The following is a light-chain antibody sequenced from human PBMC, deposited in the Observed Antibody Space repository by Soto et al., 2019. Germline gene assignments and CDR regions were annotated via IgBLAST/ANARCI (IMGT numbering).Light chain of an antibody. CDR3: QQYGSSPPEIT. CDR1: QSVSSSY. Sequence: EIVLTQSPGTLSLSPGERVTLSCRASQSVSSSYLAWYQQKPGQAPRLLIYGASSRAAGIPDRFSGSGSGTDFTLTISRLEPVDFAVYYCQQYGSSPPEITFGQGTRLEIK. J-gene: IGKJ5*01. V-gene: IGKV3-20*01. CDR2: GAS.